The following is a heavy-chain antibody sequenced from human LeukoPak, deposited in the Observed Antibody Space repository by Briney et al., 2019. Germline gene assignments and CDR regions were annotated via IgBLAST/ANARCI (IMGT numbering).Heavy chain of an antibody. CDR2: ISNNGGYT. J-gene: IGHJ4*02. D-gene: IGHD1-26*01. CDR1: GFTFSSSA. CDR3: ARGSGSYGLWDY. Sequence: PGGSLRLSCAASGFTFSSSAMSWVRQAPGKGLEWVSAISNNGGYTYYADSVQGRFTISRDNSKSTLCLQMNSLRAEDTAVYYCARGSGSYGLWDYWGQGTLVTVSS. V-gene: IGHV3-23*01.